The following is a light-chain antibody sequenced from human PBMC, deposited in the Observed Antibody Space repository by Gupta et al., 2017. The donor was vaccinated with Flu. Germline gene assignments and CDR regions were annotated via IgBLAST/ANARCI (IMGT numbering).Light chain of an antibody. CDR1: QSVIAN. J-gene: IGKJ4*02. CDR2: STS. V-gene: IGKV3-15*01. CDR3: HRYHNWRQT. Sequence: GEKAPPSRRASQSVIANLASYQKRPLQTPPLLFYSTSTTATGVPARVRGSGSGTQFTLSISGLQSEDFAMYNCHRYHNWRQTFGRGTKVEIK.